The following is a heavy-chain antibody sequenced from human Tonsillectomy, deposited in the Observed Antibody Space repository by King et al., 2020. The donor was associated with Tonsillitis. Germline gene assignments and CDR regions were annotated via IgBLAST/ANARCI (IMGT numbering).Heavy chain of an antibody. CDR2: IYSGDSTT. Sequence: VQLVVSGGGLVQPGGSLRLSCAASGFTFSSYAMSWVRQAPGKGLECVSIIYSGDSTTYYADSVKGRFTISRDNSKNTLYLQMNSLRAEDTAVYYCAKSSQSSGWPFWGQGTLVTVSS. V-gene: IGHV3-23*03. CDR1: GFTFSSYA. CDR3: AKSSQSSGWPF. J-gene: IGHJ4*02. D-gene: IGHD6-19*01.